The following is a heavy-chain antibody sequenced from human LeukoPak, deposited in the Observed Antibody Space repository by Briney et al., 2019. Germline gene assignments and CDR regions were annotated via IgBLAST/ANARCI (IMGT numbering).Heavy chain of an antibody. CDR2: IHTSWTT. D-gene: IGHD3-16*01. CDR3: ARGDYYDGGGRNWFDP. Sequence: TSETLSLTCTVSGXSMSDYYWSFIRLPAGKGQEWIGRIHTSWTTYFNPSLKSRVTMSVDTSKNQFSLRLTSMTAADTAVYFCARGDYYDGGGRNWFDPWGQGTLVTVSS. CDR1: GXSMSDYY. V-gene: IGHV4-4*07. J-gene: IGHJ5*02.